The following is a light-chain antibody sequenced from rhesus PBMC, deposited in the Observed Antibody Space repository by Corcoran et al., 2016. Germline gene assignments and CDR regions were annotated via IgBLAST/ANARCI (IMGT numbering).Light chain of an antibody. Sequence: DIQTTQSPSSLSVSVGDRVTITCRASQDGSNWLAWYQQIPGKAPQLLMYGASKLEIGVPSRFSGSGSGTDCTLTISSLQTDDIATYYCLQHDTSPYTFGLGTKVGIK. CDR3: LQHDTSPYT. CDR1: QDGSNW. CDR2: GAS. J-gene: IGKJ2*01. V-gene: IGKV1-69*01.